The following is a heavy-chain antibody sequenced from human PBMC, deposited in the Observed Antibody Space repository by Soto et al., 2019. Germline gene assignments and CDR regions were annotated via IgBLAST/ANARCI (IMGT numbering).Heavy chain of an antibody. CDR1: GFTFSNYD. Sequence: PGGSLRLTCAASGFTFSNYDFYWVRQAPGKGLEGVALISYDGSNKYYADSVKGRFTISRDNSKNTLYLQMNSLRIEDTAVYFCAKDWALFDEPGYFDYWGKGALGPVSS. CDR2: ISYDGSNK. D-gene: IGHD3-10*02. CDR3: AKDWALFDEPGYFDY. J-gene: IGHJ4*02. V-gene: IGHV3-30*18.